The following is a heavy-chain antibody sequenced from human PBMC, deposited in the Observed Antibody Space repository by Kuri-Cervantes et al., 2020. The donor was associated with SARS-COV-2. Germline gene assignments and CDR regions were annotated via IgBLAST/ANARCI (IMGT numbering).Heavy chain of an antibody. Sequence: SVKVSCKASGGTFSSYAISWVRQAPGQGPEWMGGRIPMFGTAKNAQKFQGRVTITADESTSTAYMELRSLRSEDTAVYYCARAQGTYYYDTSGYYSRPYYFDYWGQGTLVTVSS. CDR2: RIPMFGTA. J-gene: IGHJ4*02. CDR3: ARAQGTYYYDTSGYYSRPYYFDY. V-gene: IGHV1-69*13. CDR1: GGTFSSYA. D-gene: IGHD3-22*01.